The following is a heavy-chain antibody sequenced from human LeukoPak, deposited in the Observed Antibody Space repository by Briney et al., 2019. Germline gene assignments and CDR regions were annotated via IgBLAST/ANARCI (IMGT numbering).Heavy chain of an antibody. D-gene: IGHD3-10*01. CDR1: GGSISSYY. J-gene: IGHJ3*02. CDR3: ARSPMVRGVSTTRRGAFDI. CDR2: IYYSGST. V-gene: IGHV4-59*01. Sequence: PSETLSLTCTVSGGSISSYYWSWIRQPPGKGLEWIGYIYYSGSTNYNPSLKSRVTISVDTSKNQFSLKLSSVTAADTAVYYCARSPMVRGVSTTRRGAFDIWGQGTTVTVSS.